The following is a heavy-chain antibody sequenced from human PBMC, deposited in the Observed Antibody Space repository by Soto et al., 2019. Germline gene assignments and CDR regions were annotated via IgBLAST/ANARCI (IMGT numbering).Heavy chain of an antibody. Sequence: SSETLSLTCGVSGGSLSGATYSWNWIRQPPGKGLEWIGYIFPSGTTYYNPSLKSRVTISIDASKNQFSLSLRSLTAADTAVYYCARSREFDYWSQGTLVTVSS. J-gene: IGHJ4*02. CDR3: ARSREFDY. CDR2: IFPSGTT. CDR1: GGSLSGATYS. V-gene: IGHV4-30-2*01.